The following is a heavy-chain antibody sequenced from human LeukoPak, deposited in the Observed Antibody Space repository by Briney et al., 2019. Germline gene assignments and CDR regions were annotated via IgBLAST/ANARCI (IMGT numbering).Heavy chain of an antibody. CDR1: GGTFSSYA. V-gene: IGHV1-69*05. J-gene: IGHJ4*02. CDR2: IIPIFGTA. Sequence: ASVKVSCKASGGTFSSYAFSWVRQAPGQGLEWMGGIIPIFGTANYAQKFHGRVTITTDESTSTAYMELSSLRSEDTAVYYCARGPHLDQLPDYWGQGTLVTVSS. D-gene: IGHD2-2*01. CDR3: ARGPHLDQLPDY.